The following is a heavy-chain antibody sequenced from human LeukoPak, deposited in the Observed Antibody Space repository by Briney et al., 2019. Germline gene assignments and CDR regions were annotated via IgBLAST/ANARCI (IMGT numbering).Heavy chain of an antibody. J-gene: IGHJ4*02. V-gene: IGHV3-72*01. Sequence: GGSLRLSCATSGFTFNEHYLGWVRQAPGKGLEWVGRTKNRANSYTTEYAASVKGRFTISRDDSKNSLRLQMNSLNTEDTAIYYCVASIISPSNYWGLGTLVTVSS. CDR3: VASIISPSNY. CDR2: TKNRANSYTT. D-gene: IGHD3-10*01. CDR1: GFTFNEHY.